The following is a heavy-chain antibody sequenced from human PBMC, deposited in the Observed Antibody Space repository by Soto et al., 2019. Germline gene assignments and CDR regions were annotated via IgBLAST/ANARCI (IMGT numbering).Heavy chain of an antibody. CDR1: GFILSDHY. J-gene: IGHJ6*02. V-gene: IGHV3-72*01. CDR3: TRGGSSSPYYDPMDV. Sequence: EVQLVESGGGLVQPGGSLRLACTASGFILSDHYMDWVRQAPGKGLEWIGRSRDKVNSYTKQYAASVKGRFTISRDESKDSLYLQIDNLNTEDTAVYFCTRGGSSSPYYDPMDVWGQGTTVIISS. CDR2: SRDKVNSYTK. D-gene: IGHD6-6*01.